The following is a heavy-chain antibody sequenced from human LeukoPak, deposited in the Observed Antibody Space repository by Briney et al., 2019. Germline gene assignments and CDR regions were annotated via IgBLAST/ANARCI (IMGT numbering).Heavy chain of an antibody. CDR2: INHSGTT. D-gene: IGHD3-3*02. V-gene: IGHV4-34*01. CDR1: GVSFNSYY. CDR3: ASAIHFWSAPGRAFDI. J-gene: IGHJ3*02. Sequence: SETLSLTCAVYGVSFNSYYWTWIRQPPGKGLEWIGEINHSGTTNYNPSLNSRVTMLVDTSKKQLSLKLSSVTAADTADYYCASAIHFWSAPGRAFDIWGQGTVVTVSS.